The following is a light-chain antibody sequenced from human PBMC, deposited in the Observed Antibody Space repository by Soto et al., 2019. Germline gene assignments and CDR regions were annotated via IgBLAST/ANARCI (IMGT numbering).Light chain of an antibody. Sequence: AIRMTQSPSSFSASTGDRVTITCRASQGISSYLAWYQQKPGKAPKLLIYAASTLQSGVPSRFSGSGSGTDFTLTISCLQSEDFATYYCQQYYSSPWTFGHGTKVEIK. CDR3: QQYYSSPWT. J-gene: IGKJ1*01. CDR2: AAS. V-gene: IGKV1-8*01. CDR1: QGISSY.